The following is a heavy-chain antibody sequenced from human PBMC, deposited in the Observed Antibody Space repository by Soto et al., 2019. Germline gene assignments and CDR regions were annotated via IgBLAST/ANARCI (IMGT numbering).Heavy chain of an antibody. CDR3: ARGYGSRSTKGLIDY. J-gene: IGHJ4*02. V-gene: IGHV4-34*01. CDR1: GGSFSGYY. D-gene: IGHD3-10*01. CDR2: INHSGST. Sequence: QVQLQRWGEGLLKPSETLSLTCAVYGGSFSGYYWSWIRQPPGKGLEWIGEINHSGSTNYNPSLTSRVNISADTSKNQFSLKLTSVTAADTAKYYCARGYGSRSTKGLIDYWGRGTLVTVSS.